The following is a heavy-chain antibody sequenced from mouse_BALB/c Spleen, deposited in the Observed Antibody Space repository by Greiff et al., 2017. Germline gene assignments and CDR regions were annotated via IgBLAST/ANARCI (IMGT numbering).Heavy chain of an antibody. CDR2: ISDGGSYT. D-gene: IGHD4-1*01. Sequence: EVMLVESGGGLVKPGGSLKLSCAASGFTFSDYYMYWVRQTPEKRLEWVATISDGGSYTYYPDSVKGRFTISRDNAKNNLYLQMSSLKSEDTAMYYCARADWDVAMDYWGQGTSVTVSS. V-gene: IGHV5-4*02. J-gene: IGHJ4*01. CDR1: GFTFSDYY. CDR3: ARADWDVAMDY.